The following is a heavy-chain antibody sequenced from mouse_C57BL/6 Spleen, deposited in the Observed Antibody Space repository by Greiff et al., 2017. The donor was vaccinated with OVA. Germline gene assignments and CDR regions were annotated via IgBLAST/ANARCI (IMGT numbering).Heavy chain of an antibody. D-gene: IGHD2-5*01. Sequence: EVKLVESGGGLVQPGGSLKLSCAASGFTFSDYGMAWVRQAPRKGPAWVAFISNLAYSIYYADTVTGRFTISRENAKNTLYLEMSSLRSEDTAMYYCARGGSNNAKDYWGQGTSVTVSS. CDR2: ISNLAYSI. CDR1: GFTFSDYG. J-gene: IGHJ4*01. V-gene: IGHV5-15*01. CDR3: ARGGSNNAKDY.